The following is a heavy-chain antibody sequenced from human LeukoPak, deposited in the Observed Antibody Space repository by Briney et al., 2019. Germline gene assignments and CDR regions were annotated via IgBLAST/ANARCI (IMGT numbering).Heavy chain of an antibody. D-gene: IGHD2-15*01. CDR3: ARGPGACSGGSCYSSDALEI. V-gene: IGHV4-59*01. Sequence: GSLRLSCAASGFTFSSYWMSWIRQSPGKGLEWIGYIYYKGTSHYHPSLKNRATISLDMSKNQFSLNLTSVTATDSAVYYCARGPGACSGGSCYSSDALEIWGQGTRVTVSS. CDR1: GFTFSSYW. CDR2: IYYKGTS. J-gene: IGHJ3*02.